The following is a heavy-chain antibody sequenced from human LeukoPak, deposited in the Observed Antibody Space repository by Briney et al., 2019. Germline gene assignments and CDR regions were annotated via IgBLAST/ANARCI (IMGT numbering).Heavy chain of an antibody. Sequence: GGSLRLSWAASGFTFSSYFMNWVRQAPGKGLEWVSSISSCGTYIYYEDSVNGRFTISRDNAKDSKNSLYLQMNSLRAEDTAVYYCAKDGRRVTKMSNYYYGMDVWGQGTTVTVSS. CDR2: ISSCGTYI. V-gene: IGHV3-21*04. CDR1: GFTFSSYF. D-gene: IGHD4-17*01. CDR3: AKDGRRVTKMSNYYYGMDV. J-gene: IGHJ6*02.